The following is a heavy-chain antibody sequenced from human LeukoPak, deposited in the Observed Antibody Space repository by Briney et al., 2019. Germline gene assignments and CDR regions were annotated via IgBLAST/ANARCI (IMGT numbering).Heavy chain of an antibody. V-gene: IGHV3-74*03. CDR1: GFSFSTSW. D-gene: IGHD3-10*02. CDR2: IHSDGIGT. CDR3: ARDHYYVPDY. Sequence: GGSLRLSCASSGFSFSTSWMHWVRQAPGKGLVWVSRIHSDGIGTTYADSVKGRFTISRDNSKNTLDLQMNNLRAEDTAVYYCARDHYYVPDYWGQGTLVTVSS. J-gene: IGHJ4*02.